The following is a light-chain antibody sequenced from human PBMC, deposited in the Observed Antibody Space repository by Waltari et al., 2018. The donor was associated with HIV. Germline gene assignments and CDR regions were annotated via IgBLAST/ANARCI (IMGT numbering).Light chain of an antibody. CDR3: QSYDSSLSTAVV. Sequence: QSVLTQPPSVSGAPGQRVTIPCTGSSSNIGAGLGVHWDQQLPGTAPKLLIYGDSNRPSGVPDRFSGSKSGTSASLAITGLQSEDEADYYCQSYDSSLSTAVVFGGGTKLTVL. V-gene: IGLV1-40*01. J-gene: IGLJ2*01. CDR1: SSNIGAGLG. CDR2: GDS.